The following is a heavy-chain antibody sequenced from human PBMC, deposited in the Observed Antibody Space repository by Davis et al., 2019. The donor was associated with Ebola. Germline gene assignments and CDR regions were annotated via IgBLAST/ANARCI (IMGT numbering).Heavy chain of an antibody. Sequence: GGSLRLSCAASGFTFSRYGMHWVRQAPGKGLEWVAVISYDGSNKYYADSVKGRFTISRDNSKNTLYLQMNSLRAEDTAVYYCAKGSVTIFGVAPDYYGMDVWGKGTTVTVSS. D-gene: IGHD3-3*01. CDR3: AKGSVTIFGVAPDYYGMDV. V-gene: IGHV3-30*18. J-gene: IGHJ6*04. CDR1: GFTFSRYG. CDR2: ISYDGSNK.